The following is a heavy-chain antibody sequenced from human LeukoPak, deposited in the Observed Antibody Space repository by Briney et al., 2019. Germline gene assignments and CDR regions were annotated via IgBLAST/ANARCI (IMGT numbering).Heavy chain of an antibody. Sequence: GGSLRLSCAASGFTFTSYSMSWDRQAPGKGLEWVSGTSDRGDYTYYADSVKGRFTISRDNSKNTLYLQMNSLRAEDTALYFCAKKAQYNGNYPLDYWGQGTLVTVSS. D-gene: IGHD1-26*01. J-gene: IGHJ4*02. CDR3: AKKAQYNGNYPLDY. CDR1: GFTFTSYS. CDR2: TSDRGDYT. V-gene: IGHV3-23*01.